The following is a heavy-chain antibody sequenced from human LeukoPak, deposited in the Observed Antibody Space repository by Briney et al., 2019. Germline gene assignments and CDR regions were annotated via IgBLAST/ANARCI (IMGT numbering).Heavy chain of an antibody. CDR2: IYYSGSA. Sequence: PSETLSLTCTVSGDSISGSDNYWAWVRQAPGKGLESIGYIYYSGSAYYSPSLENRFTMSVDTSRNQFSLKVSSVTAADTAVYFCARAYLSPRFFDFWGHGSLVTVSS. CDR3: ARAYLSPRFFDF. V-gene: IGHV4-30-4*08. J-gene: IGHJ4*03. D-gene: IGHD3-10*01. CDR1: GDSISGSDNY.